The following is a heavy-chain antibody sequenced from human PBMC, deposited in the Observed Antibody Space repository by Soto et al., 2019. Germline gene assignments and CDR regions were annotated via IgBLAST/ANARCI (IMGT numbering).Heavy chain of an antibody. D-gene: IGHD1-7*01. CDR2: ITYDGSFQ. J-gene: IGHJ4*02. CDR3: AKDRVGGTFYTPLAF. CDR1: GFNFDYYG. V-gene: IGHV3-30*18. Sequence: GGSLRLSCQASGFNFDYYGMHWVRQAPGKGLEWVAVITYDGSFQYYADSVKGRFTISRDNSKNTLSPHLNTLKPEDTAVYHCAKDRVGGTFYTPLAFWGQGTLVTVSS.